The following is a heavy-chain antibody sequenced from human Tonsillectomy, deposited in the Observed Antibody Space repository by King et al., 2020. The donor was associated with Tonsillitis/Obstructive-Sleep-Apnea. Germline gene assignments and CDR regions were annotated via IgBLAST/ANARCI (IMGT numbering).Heavy chain of an antibody. J-gene: IGHJ3*02. CDR2: ISSSSSYT. V-gene: IGHV3-11*06. Sequence: VQLVESGGGLVKPGGSLRLSCAASGFTFSDYYMSWIRQAPGKGLEWISYISSSSSYTNYADSVKGRFTISRDNAKKSLYLQMNSLRAEDTAVYYCASHGWTGNAFDIWGQGTMVTVSS. CDR3: ASHGWTGNAFDI. CDR1: GFTFSDYY. D-gene: IGHD6-19*01.